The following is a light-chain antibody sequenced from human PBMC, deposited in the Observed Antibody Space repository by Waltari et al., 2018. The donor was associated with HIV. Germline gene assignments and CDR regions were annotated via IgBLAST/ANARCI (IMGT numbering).Light chain of an antibody. V-gene: IGKV3-15*01. J-gene: IGKJ4*01. Sequence: EIVMTQSPATLSVSSGERATLSCRASQSVSSNLDWYQQKPGQAPRRLIYGASTRATGIPARFSGSGSGTEFTLTISSLQSEDFAVYYCQQYNNWPLTFGGGTKVEIK. CDR1: QSVSSN. CDR2: GAS. CDR3: QQYNNWPLT.